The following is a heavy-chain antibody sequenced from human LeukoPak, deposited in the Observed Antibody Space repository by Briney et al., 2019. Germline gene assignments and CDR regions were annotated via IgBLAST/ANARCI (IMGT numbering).Heavy chain of an antibody. CDR3: ARDPKGYSYGGFFDY. D-gene: IGHD5-18*01. V-gene: IGHV3-30*01. Sequence: GRSLRLSCAASGFTFSSYAMHWVRQAPGKGLEWVAVISYDGSNKYYADSVKGRFTISRDNSKNTLYLQMNSLRAEDTAVYYCARDPKGYSYGGFFDYWGQGTLVTVSS. CDR2: ISYDGSNK. CDR1: GFTFSSYA. J-gene: IGHJ4*02.